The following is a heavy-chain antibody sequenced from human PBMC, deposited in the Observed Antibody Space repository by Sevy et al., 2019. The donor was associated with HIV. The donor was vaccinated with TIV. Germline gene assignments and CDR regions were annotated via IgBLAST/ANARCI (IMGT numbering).Heavy chain of an antibody. CDR1: GFTFGDYC. Sequence: GPLRLSCTASGFTFGDYCMSWVRQAPGKGLEWVAFLKSDVYGGTVDHAASVRGRFVISRDDSKTIAYLQMNDLKTEDTGVYYCTRWKAAQSIFDYWGQGALVTVSS. CDR2: LKSDVYGGTV. D-gene: IGHD6-13*01. J-gene: IGHJ4*02. CDR3: TRWKAAQSIFDY. V-gene: IGHV3-49*04.